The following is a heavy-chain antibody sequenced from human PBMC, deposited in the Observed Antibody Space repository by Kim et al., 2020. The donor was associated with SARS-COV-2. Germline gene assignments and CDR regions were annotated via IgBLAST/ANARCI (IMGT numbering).Heavy chain of an antibody. CDR3: VKLASLYYDSSGYYPY. Sequence: GGSLRLSCSVSGFTFSSYAMHWVRQAPGKGLEFVSAISSNGGSTYYSDSVKGRFTISRDNSKNTLYLQMSSLRAEDTAEYYCVKLASLYYDSSGYYPYWGQGNLVTVSS. V-gene: IGHV3-64D*09. D-gene: IGHD3-22*01. CDR2: ISSNGGST. CDR1: GFTFSSYA. J-gene: IGHJ4*02.